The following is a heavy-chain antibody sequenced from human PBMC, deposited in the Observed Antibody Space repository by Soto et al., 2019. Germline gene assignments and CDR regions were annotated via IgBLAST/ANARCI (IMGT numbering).Heavy chain of an antibody. J-gene: IGHJ6*02. V-gene: IGHV4-59*12. CDR1: GGSISSYY. D-gene: IGHD5-12*01. Sequence: PSETLSLTCTVSGGSISSYYWSWIRQPPGKGLEWIGYIYYSGSTNYNPSLKSRVTISVDRSKNQFSLKLSSVTAADTAAYYCARRRGFPYYYGMDVWGQGTTVTVSS. CDR2: IYYSGST. CDR3: ARRRGFPYYYGMDV.